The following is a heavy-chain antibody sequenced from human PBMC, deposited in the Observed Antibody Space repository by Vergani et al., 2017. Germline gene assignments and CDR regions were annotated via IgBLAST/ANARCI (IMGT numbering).Heavy chain of an antibody. Sequence: QVQLVESGGGLVQPGRSLRLSCAASGFTFSSYAMHWVRQAPGKGLEWVAVISYDGSNKYYADSVKGRFTISRDNSKNTLYLQMNSLRDEDTAVYYCARDQLVVVPAAILDYWGQGTLVTVSS. CDR1: GFTFSSYA. D-gene: IGHD2-2*01. CDR2: ISYDGSNK. V-gene: IGHV3-30-3*01. CDR3: ARDQLVVVPAAILDY. J-gene: IGHJ4*02.